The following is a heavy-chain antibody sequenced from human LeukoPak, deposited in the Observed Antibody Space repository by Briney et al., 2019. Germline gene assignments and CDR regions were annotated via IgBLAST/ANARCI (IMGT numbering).Heavy chain of an antibody. V-gene: IGHV4-34*01. J-gene: IGHJ3*02. CDR2: INHSGST. CDR1: GGSFSGYY. CDR3: ARFTVADAFDI. Sequence: SETLSLTCAVYGGSFSGYYWSWIRQPPGKGLEWIGEINHSGSTNYNPSLKSRVTISVDTSKNQFSLKLSSVTAADTAVYYCARFTVADAFDIWGQGTMVTVSS. D-gene: IGHD4-23*01.